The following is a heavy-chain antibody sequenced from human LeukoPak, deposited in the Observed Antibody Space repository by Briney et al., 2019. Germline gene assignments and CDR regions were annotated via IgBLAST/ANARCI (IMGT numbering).Heavy chain of an antibody. CDR1: GYTFTSYA. J-gene: IGHJ4*02. D-gene: IGHD3-3*01. CDR3: ARGNPGAVFWSGYLHDY. CDR2: INPNSGGT. Sequence: ASVKVSCKASGYTFTSYAMNWVRQAPGQRLEWMGWINPNSGGTNYAQKFQGRVTMTRDTSISTAYMELSRLRSDDTAVYYCARGNPGAVFWSGYLHDYWGQGTLVTVSS. V-gene: IGHV1-2*02.